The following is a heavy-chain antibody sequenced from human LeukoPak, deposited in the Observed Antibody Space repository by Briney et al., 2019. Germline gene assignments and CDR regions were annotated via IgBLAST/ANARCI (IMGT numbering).Heavy chain of an antibody. V-gene: IGHV3-48*03. CDR2: VGGYEGAI. CDR3: AKGISGSLIYYFDS. J-gene: IGHJ4*02. D-gene: IGHD1-26*01. Sequence: GGSLRLSCAASGFAFSSHELNWVRQAPGKGLEWISYVGGYEGAIYYADSVKGRFTISRDNAKNLVYLQMNSLRIEDTAMYYCAKGISGSLIYYFDSWGQGDLVIVSS. CDR1: GFAFSSHE.